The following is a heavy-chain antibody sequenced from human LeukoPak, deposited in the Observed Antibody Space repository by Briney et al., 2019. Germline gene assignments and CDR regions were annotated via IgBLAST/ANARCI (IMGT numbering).Heavy chain of an antibody. V-gene: IGHV3-23*01. CDR3: ARGSTYDFWSGDALDV. D-gene: IGHD3-3*01. CDR2: ISGSAEKT. CDR1: GFAFSSHA. Sequence: GGSLRLSCAASGFAFSSHAMTWVRQAPGKGLEWVSSISGSAEKTYYADSVKGRFTISRDSSQKILNLQMNNLRVEDTAIYYCARGSTYDFWSGDALDVWGQGTMVTVSS. J-gene: IGHJ3*01.